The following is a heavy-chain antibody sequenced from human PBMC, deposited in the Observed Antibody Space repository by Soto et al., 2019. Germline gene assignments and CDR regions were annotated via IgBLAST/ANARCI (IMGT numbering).Heavy chain of an antibody. CDR3: AKGLYYMDV. Sequence: QLQLVESGGGVVQPRRSLRLSCGASGFIFRDYGMHWVRRAPGKGLQCVAVMSSDGRNIYYSDSVKGRFTISRDNSKNTLYLQMNSLRPEDTAVYYCAKGLYYMDVWGKGTTVTVSS. CDR1: GFIFRDYG. J-gene: IGHJ6*03. V-gene: IGHV3-30*18. CDR2: MSSDGRNI.